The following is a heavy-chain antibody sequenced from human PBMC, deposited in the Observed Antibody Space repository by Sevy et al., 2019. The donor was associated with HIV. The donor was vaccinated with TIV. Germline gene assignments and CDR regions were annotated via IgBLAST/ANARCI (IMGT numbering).Heavy chain of an antibody. CDR3: ARNGIPFVARSFFDY. CDR2: IFSSGTT. CDR1: GGSIGSGDYS. Sequence: SETLSLTCAVSGGSIGSGDYSWNWIRQPPGKGLEWIGYIFSSGTTHYNPSLTSRVAISVDTSKNQVSLRLNSVTAADTAVYYCARNGIPFVARSFFDYWGQGTLVTVSS. J-gene: IGHJ4*02. D-gene: IGHD5-12*01. V-gene: IGHV4-30-4*08.